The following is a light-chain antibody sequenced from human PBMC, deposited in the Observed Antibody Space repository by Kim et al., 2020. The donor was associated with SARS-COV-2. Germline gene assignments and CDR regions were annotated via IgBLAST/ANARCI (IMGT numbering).Light chain of an antibody. V-gene: IGLV2-14*04. CDR2: DVS. CDR3: SSYTSSSTYV. J-gene: IGLJ1*01. CDR1: SRDVGGYNY. Sequence: GQSITISCTGTSRDVGGYNYVSWYQQHPGNAPKLMIYDVSKRPSGVSNRFSGSKSGNTASLTISGLQAEDEADYYCSSYTSSSTYVFGTGTKVTVL.